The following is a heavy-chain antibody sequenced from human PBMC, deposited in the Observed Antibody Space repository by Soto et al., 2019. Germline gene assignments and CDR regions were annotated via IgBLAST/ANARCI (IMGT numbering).Heavy chain of an antibody. Sequence: QVQLVQSGAEVKRPGDSVTVSCKTSGYIFTSYWIHWLRQAPGQGLEWMGLIKPSGGSTTYAQKFQGRVTMTRDTPTSTVYMELRSLKSEDTAVYYCARVEGYSADERDWGQGTLVTVSS. CDR1: GYIFTSYW. V-gene: IGHV1-46*01. J-gene: IGHJ4*02. D-gene: IGHD5-12*01. CDR3: ARVEGYSADERD. CDR2: IKPSGGST.